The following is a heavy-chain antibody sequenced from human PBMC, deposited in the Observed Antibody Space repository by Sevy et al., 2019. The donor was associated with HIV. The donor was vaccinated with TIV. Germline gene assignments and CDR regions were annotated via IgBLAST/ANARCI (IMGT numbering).Heavy chain of an antibody. J-gene: IGHJ6*02. CDR1: GFMFSSYA. CDR3: HGDYDSSQLASYYYYGMDV. CDR2: IRGSGGST. Sequence: GGSLRLSCAASGFMFSSYAMSWVRQAPGKGLEWVSTIRGSGGSTYYAASVKGRFTISRDNSKNTLYLQMNSLRAEDTAVYYCHGDYDSSQLASYYYYGMDVWGQGTTVTVSS. V-gene: IGHV3-23*01. D-gene: IGHD3-22*01.